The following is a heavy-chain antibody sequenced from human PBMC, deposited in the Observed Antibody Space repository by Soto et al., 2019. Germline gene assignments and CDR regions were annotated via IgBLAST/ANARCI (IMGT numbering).Heavy chain of an antibody. Sequence: QVQLVQSGAEVKRPGSSVKVSCKASGDTFSFYSINWVRQAPGLGLEWMGRVNPILSMSNYAQRFQGRVTMTADKSMRAAYRQLRRLRSEDTAMYYCATSYGSGYRAFDYWGQGALVTVSS. J-gene: IGHJ4*02. CDR2: VNPILSMS. D-gene: IGHD3-10*01. V-gene: IGHV1-69*04. CDR3: ATSYGSGYRAFDY. CDR1: GDTFSFYS.